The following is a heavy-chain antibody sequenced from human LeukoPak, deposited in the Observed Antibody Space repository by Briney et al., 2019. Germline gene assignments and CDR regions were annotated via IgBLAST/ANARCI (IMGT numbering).Heavy chain of an antibody. J-gene: IGHJ4*02. Sequence: PGGYLRLSCAASGFTFSDHYIDWVRQAPGKGLEWVGRSRNKGFIYTTAYAASVKGRFTISRDDSKNSVHLQMNGLKIEDTAVYYCATHSYNEDYWGQGTLVTVSS. CDR3: ATHSYNEDY. D-gene: IGHD3-10*01. V-gene: IGHV3-72*01. CDR1: GFTFSDHY. CDR2: SRNKGFIYTT.